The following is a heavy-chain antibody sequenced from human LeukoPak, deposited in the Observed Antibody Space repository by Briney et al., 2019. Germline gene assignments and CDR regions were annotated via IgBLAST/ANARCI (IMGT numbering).Heavy chain of an antibody. Sequence: SETLSLTCAVYGGSFSGYYWSWLRQTPGKGLEWIGEIIHSGSTNYSPSLKSRVTISLDTAKSQFSLRLTSVTAADTAVYYCAGYSGSPRYFDYWGQGTLVTVSS. D-gene: IGHD6-6*01. CDR2: IIHSGST. CDR3: AGYSGSPRYFDY. CDR1: GGSFSGYY. J-gene: IGHJ4*02. V-gene: IGHV4-34*12.